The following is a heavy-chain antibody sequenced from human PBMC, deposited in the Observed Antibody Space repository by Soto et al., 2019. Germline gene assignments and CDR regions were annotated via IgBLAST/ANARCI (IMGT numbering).Heavy chain of an antibody. CDR1: GYTFTNYG. V-gene: IGHV1-18*01. D-gene: IGHD6-13*01. Sequence: GASVKVSCKASGYTFTNYGISWVRQAPGQGLEWMGWISAYNGNTNYAQKLQGRVTMTTDTSTSTAYMELRSLRSDDTAVYYCARDNPRNWYSSSWVYYGMDVWGQGTTVTVSS. J-gene: IGHJ6*02. CDR3: ARDNPRNWYSSSWVYYGMDV. CDR2: ISAYNGNT.